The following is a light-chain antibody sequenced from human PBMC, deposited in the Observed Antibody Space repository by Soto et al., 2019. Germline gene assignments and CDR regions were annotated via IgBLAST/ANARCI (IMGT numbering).Light chain of an antibody. J-gene: IGKJ1*01. CDR2: DAS. CDR3: QEYSSFWT. V-gene: IGKV1-5*01. Sequence: DIQMTQSPSTLSASVGDRVTITCRASQSISSWLAWYQQKPGKVPKVLIYDASSLESVVPSRFSGSGSGTEFTLTISCLQPDDFATYYCQEYSSFWTFGQGTKVDIK. CDR1: QSISSW.